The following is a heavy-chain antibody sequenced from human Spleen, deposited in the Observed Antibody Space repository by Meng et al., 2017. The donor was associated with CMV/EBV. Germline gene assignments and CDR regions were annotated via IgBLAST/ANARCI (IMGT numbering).Heavy chain of an antibody. V-gene: IGHV3-7*01. J-gene: IGHJ6*02. D-gene: IGHD3-10*01. Sequence: GGSLRLSCAASGFTFSSYGMHWVRQAPGKGLEWVANINQDGSDNYSVDSVKGRFTISRDNAKNSMYLQMNSLRAEDTAVYYCARDPFYGSGSYYYYYYGMDVWGQGTTVTVSS. CDR2: INQDGSDN. CDR1: GFTFSSYG. CDR3: ARDPFYGSGSYYYYYYGMDV.